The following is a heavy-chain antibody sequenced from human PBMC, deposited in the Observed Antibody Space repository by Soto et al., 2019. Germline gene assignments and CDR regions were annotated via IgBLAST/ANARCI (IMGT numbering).Heavy chain of an antibody. CDR3: ARDLSSYSSGWYDL. J-gene: IGHJ2*01. CDR1: GYTFTNYY. Sequence: GASVKVSCKASGYTFTNYYMHWVRQAPGQGLEWMGIINPSGGRTNYAQKFRGRATMTRDTSTSTVYLELSSLRSEDTAVYYCARDLSSYSSGWYDLWGRGTLVTVSS. V-gene: IGHV1-46*01. D-gene: IGHD6-19*01. CDR2: INPSGGRT.